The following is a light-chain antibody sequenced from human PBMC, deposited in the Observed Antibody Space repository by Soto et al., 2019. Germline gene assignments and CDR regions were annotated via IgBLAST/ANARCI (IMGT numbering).Light chain of an antibody. CDR1: RSVSRY. J-gene: IGKJ5*01. CDR3: QQRSNWIT. Sequence: IVMTQSPATLSVSLWERATLSCRASRSVSRYLAWYQQKPGQAPRLLIYDTSYRAAGIPDRFSGSGSATDFTLTISSLEPEDFAVYYCQQRSNWITFGQGTRLEIK. V-gene: IGKV3-11*01. CDR2: DTS.